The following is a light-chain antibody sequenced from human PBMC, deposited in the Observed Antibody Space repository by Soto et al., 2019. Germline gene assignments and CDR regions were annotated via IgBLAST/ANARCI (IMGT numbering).Light chain of an antibody. Sequence: DIQMTQSPSSVSASVGDRLTITCRASRDISNSLAWYQQTPGKAPKLLLRGASSLHRGVPSRFSGGGAGTEFTLTISSLQPEDFATYYCLQDYNYPWTFGQGTKVDI. J-gene: IGKJ1*01. CDR2: GAS. CDR3: LQDYNYPWT. CDR1: RDISNS. V-gene: IGKV1-12*01.